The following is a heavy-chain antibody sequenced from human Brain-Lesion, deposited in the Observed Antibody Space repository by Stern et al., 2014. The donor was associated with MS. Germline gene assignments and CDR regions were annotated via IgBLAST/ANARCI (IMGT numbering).Heavy chain of an antibody. CDR3: ARPHYFDSSGLDY. D-gene: IGHD3-22*01. Sequence: VQLVQSGAEVKKPGASVKVSCKASGYSFTTYYLHWVRQAPGQGLEWMGIINPSDGSASSQQKFHGRVTITRATYPSTVYMELKNLRSEDAAVYYFARPHYFDSSGLDYWGQGTLVTVSS. J-gene: IGHJ4*02. V-gene: IGHV1-46*03. CDR2: INPSDGSA. CDR1: GYSFTTYY.